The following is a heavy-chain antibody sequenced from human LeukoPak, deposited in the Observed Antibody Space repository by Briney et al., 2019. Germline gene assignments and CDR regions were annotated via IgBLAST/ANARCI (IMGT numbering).Heavy chain of an antibody. J-gene: IGHJ4*02. CDR2: IIPIFGTA. CDR1: GYTFTGDY. D-gene: IGHD5-18*01. Sequence: GASVKVSCKASGYTFTGDYMHWVRQAPGQGLEWMGGIIPIFGTANYAQKFQGRVTITADESTSTAYMELSSLRSEDTAVYYCARDLVSPLGGYSYVQFDYWGQGTLVTVSS. V-gene: IGHV1-69*13. CDR3: ARDLVSPLGGYSYVQFDY.